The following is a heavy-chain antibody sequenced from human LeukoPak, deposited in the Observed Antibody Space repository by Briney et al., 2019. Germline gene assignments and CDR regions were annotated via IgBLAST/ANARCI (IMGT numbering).Heavy chain of an antibody. CDR1: GLTFRTTW. D-gene: IGHD3-10*01. CDR2: INTDGSIT. CDR3: ARDRGPRTGFMVREAYDY. Sequence: GGSLRLSCATSGLTFRTTWMHWVRQAPGKGLVWVSRINTDGSITNYADSVKGRFSISRDNAKNTLYLQMSSLRAEDTAVYYCARDRGPRTGFMVREAYDYRGQGTLVTVSS. J-gene: IGHJ4*02. V-gene: IGHV3-74*01.